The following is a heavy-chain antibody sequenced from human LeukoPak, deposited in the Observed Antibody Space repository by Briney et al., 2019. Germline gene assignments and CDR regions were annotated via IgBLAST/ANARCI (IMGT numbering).Heavy chain of an antibody. Sequence: GGSLRLSCAASGFTISSNYMSWVRQAPGKGLEWVSVIYSGGSTYYADSVKGRFTISRDNSKNTLYLQMNSLRAEDTAVYYCAREWGLGYYFDYWGQGTLVTVSS. J-gene: IGHJ4*02. CDR2: IYSGGST. V-gene: IGHV3-53*01. CDR1: GFTISSNY. D-gene: IGHD3-16*01. CDR3: AREWGLGYYFDY.